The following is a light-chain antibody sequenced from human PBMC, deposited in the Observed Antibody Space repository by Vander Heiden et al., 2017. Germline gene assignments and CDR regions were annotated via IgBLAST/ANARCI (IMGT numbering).Light chain of an antibody. Sequence: QSVLTQPPSVSEAPRQRGTISCSGSSSNIGNNAVNWYQQLPGKAPKLLIYYDVLLPSGVSARFSGSKSGTSASLAISGLQSEDEADYYCAAWDDSLNGPVFGGGTKLTVL. J-gene: IGLJ3*02. CDR3: AAWDDSLNGPV. CDR1: SSNIGNNA. CDR2: YDV. V-gene: IGLV1-36*01.